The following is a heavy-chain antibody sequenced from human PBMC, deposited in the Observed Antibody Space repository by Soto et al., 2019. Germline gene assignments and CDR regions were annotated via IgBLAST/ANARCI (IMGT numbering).Heavy chain of an antibody. D-gene: IGHD3-3*01. Sequence: PSETLSLTCTVSGGSIGSSSTYDWGWIRQPPGKGLEWIGSIYYVGSTSYNPSLRSRVTISVDTSKNELSLKLTSVTAADTAVYYCAKVFWRPWFDPWGQETLVTVS. V-gene: IGHV4-39*01. J-gene: IGHJ5*02. CDR1: GGSIGSSSTYD. CDR3: AKVFWRPWFDP. CDR2: IYYVGST.